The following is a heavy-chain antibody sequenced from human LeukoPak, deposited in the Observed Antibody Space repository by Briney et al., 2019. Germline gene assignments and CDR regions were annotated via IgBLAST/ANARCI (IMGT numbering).Heavy chain of an antibody. CDR1: GFTFSGSA. J-gene: IGHJ4*02. V-gene: IGHV3-73*01. D-gene: IGHD3-16*01. CDR3: XRGXYVFDY. Sequence: GGSLRLSCAASGFTFSGSAMHWVRQASGKGLEWVGRIRSKANSYATAYAASVKGRFTISRDDSKNTAYLQMNSLRAEDTAVYYCXRGXYVFDYWGQGTLVTVSS. CDR2: IRSKANSYAT.